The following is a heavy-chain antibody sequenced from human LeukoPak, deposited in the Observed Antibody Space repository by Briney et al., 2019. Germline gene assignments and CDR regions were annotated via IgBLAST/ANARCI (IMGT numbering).Heavy chain of an antibody. D-gene: IGHD6-19*01. CDR1: GGSISSYYW. J-gene: IGHJ4*02. V-gene: IGHV2-5*08. Sequence: TLSLTCTVSGGSISSYYWSWIRQPPGKALEWLALIYWDDDKRYSPSLKSRLTITKDTSKNQVVLTMTNMDPVDTATYYCAHSSGWYGNTGFDYWGQGTLVTVSS. CDR2: IYWDDDK. CDR3: AHSSGWYGNTGFDY.